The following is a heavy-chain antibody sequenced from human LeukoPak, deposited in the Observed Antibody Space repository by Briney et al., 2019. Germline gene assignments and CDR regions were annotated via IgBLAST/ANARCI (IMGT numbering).Heavy chain of an antibody. Sequence: SETLSLTCAVYGGSFSGYYWSWIRQPPGKGLEWIGEINHSGSTNYNPSLKSRVTISVDTSKNQFSLKLSSVAAADTAVYYCARQLLWFGEESASDIWGQGTMVTVSS. CDR3: ARQLLWFGEESASDI. CDR2: INHSGST. CDR1: GGSFSGYY. D-gene: IGHD3-10*01. J-gene: IGHJ3*02. V-gene: IGHV4-34*01.